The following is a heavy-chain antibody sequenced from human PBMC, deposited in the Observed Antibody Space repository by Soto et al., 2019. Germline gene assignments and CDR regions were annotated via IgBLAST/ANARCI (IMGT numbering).Heavy chain of an antibody. CDR3: ARDRDQMYYDFWSGYYTGILDWFDP. Sequence: GGSLRLSCAASGFTFSSYSMNWVRQAPGKGLEWVSSISSSSSYIYYADSVKGRFTISRDNAKNSLYLQMNSLRAEDTAVYYCARDRDQMYYDFWSGYYTGILDWFDPWGQGTLVTVSS. J-gene: IGHJ5*02. CDR2: ISSSSSYI. V-gene: IGHV3-21*01. D-gene: IGHD3-3*01. CDR1: GFTFSSYS.